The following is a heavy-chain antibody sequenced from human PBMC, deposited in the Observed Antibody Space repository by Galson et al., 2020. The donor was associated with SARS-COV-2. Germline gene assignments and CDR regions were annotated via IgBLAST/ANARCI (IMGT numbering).Heavy chain of an antibody. CDR3: AREYCDRNNCYGMDI. D-gene: IGHD3-16*01. J-gene: IGHJ6*02. V-gene: IGHV3-30*04. CDR2: ISYDGSDK. Sequence: TGGSLSLSCAASGFTISSYAIHWVRQAPGKGLEWVADISYDGSDKYYADSVKGRFTISRDNSKYTLYLQMISLRAEDSARYYCAREYCDRNNCYGMDIWGQGTPVTVSS. CDR1: GFTISSYA.